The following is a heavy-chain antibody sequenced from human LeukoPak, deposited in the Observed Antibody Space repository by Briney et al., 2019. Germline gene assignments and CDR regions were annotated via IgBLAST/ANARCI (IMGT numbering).Heavy chain of an antibody. V-gene: IGHV3-23*01. CDR3: AKYSSSWYVSEYVQH. CDR1: GFTFSSYA. D-gene: IGHD6-13*01. J-gene: IGHJ1*01. Sequence: GGSLRLPCAASGFTFSSYAMSWVRQAPGKGLEGVADISGSGCSTFYADSVKGRFTISRDNSKNTLYLQVNSLRAEDTAVYYCAKYSSSWYVSEYVQHWGQGTLVTVSS. CDR2: ISGSGCST.